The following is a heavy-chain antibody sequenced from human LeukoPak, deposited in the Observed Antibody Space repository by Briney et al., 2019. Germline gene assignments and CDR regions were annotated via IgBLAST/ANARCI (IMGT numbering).Heavy chain of an antibody. CDR2: ISGSGGST. Sequence: PGRSLRLSCAASGFTFSSYAMSWVRQAAGKGLEWVSAISGSGGSTYYADSVKGRFTISRDNSKNTLYLQMNSLRAEDTAVYYCAKDAKVVVGEYFDYWGQGTLVTVSS. CDR1: GFTFSSYA. J-gene: IGHJ4*02. D-gene: IGHD1-26*01. CDR3: AKDAKVVVGEYFDY. V-gene: IGHV3-23*01.